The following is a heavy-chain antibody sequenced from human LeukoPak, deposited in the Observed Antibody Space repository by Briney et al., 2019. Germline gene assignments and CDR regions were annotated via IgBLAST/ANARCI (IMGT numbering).Heavy chain of an antibody. CDR3: ARGVAAAGTVGDYFDY. Sequence: PGGSLRLSCVGSGFTFSSYTVNWVRQAPGKQLEWVSSISSSSSFKQYADSAKGRFTISRDNSKNTLYLQMNSLRAEDTAVYYCARGVAAAGTVGDYFDYWGQGTLVTVSS. J-gene: IGHJ4*02. CDR1: GFTFSSYT. V-gene: IGHV3-21*04. D-gene: IGHD6-13*01. CDR2: ISSSSSFK.